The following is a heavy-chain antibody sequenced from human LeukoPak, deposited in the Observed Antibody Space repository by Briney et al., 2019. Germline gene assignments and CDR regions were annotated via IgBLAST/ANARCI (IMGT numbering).Heavy chain of an antibody. J-gene: IGHJ6*03. CDR3: ARVPRSYYYYYYMDV. Sequence: SETLSLTCNVSGGSISGYHWSWIRQPPGKGLEWLGYIYYSGSSNYNPSLKSRVTMSADTSKNQFSLKLSSVTAADMAVYYCARVPRSYYYYYYMDVWDKGTTVTVSS. CDR1: GGSISGYH. V-gene: IGHV4-59*01. CDR2: IYYSGSS.